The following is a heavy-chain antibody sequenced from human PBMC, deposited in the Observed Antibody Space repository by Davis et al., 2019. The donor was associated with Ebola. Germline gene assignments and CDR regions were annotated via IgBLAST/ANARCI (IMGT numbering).Heavy chain of an antibody. Sequence: GGSPRLSCAASGFTFSRFTMHWVRQAPGKGLEWLAVISSDGSETNYTDSVKGRFTVSRDNSKNTMYLEVKSLRGDDTAVYYCATAPLWGQGTLVTVSS. CDR1: GFTFSRFT. J-gene: IGHJ4*02. V-gene: IGHV3-30*04. CDR3: ATAPL. CDR2: ISSDGSET.